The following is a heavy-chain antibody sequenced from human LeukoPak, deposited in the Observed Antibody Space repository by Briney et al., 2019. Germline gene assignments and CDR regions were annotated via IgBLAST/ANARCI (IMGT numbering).Heavy chain of an antibody. J-gene: IGHJ4*02. CDR2: ISSSGSTI. Sequence: GGSLRLSCAASGFTFSDYYMSWTRQAPGKGLEWVSYISSSGSTIYYADSVKGRFTISRDNAKNSLYLQMNSLRAEDTAVYYCARDPVAAAGTVDYWGQGTLVTVSS. V-gene: IGHV3-11*01. D-gene: IGHD6-13*01. CDR3: ARDPVAAAGTVDY. CDR1: GFTFSDYY.